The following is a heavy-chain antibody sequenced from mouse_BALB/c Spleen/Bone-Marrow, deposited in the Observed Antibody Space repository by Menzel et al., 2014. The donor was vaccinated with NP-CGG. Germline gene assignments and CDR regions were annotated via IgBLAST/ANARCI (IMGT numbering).Heavy chain of an antibody. CDR1: GITFSDYF. V-gene: IGHV7-3*02. Sequence: EVKLVESGGGLVQPGGSLRLSCATSGITFSDYFMSWVRQPPGKALEWLGFIRNKANGYTTEYSASVKGRFTISRDNSQSILYLQLSTLRPEDSATYYCASSYALDSWGQGTSVTVSS. CDR2: IRNKANGYTT. J-gene: IGHJ4*01. CDR3: ASSYALDS.